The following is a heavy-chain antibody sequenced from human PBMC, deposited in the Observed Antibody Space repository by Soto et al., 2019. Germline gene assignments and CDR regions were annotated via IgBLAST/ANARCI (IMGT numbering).Heavy chain of an antibody. CDR2: INPSDGNR. D-gene: IGHD3-22*01. J-gene: IGHJ4*02. CDR1: GYTFTSYG. CDR3: ARDRLRGYDSSGFYS. V-gene: IGHV1-18*01. Sequence: ASVKVFCKXSGYTFTSYGISWVRQAPGQGLEWMGWINPSDGNRNFAQKFEDRVTMTTATSTNTVFLGLRSLKSDDTAIYYCARDRLRGYDSSGFYSWGQGTMVTVSS.